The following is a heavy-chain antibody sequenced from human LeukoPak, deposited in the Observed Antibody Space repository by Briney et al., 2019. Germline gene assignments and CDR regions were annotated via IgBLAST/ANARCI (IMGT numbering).Heavy chain of an antibody. CDR2: ISAYNGNT. Sequence: ASVKVSCKASGYTFTSYGISWVRQAPGQGLEWMGWISAYNGNTNYAQKLQGRVTMTTDTSTSTAYMELRSLRSDDTAVCYCAREYDFWSGYYFGGSDQFDYWGQGTLVTVSS. CDR3: AREYDFWSGYYFGGSDQFDY. D-gene: IGHD3-3*01. V-gene: IGHV1-18*01. CDR1: GYTFTSYG. J-gene: IGHJ4*02.